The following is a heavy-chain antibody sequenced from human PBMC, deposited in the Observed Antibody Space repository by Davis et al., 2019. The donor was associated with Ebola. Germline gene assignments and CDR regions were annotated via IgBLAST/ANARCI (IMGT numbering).Heavy chain of an antibody. CDR2: ISSNGGST. CDR3: AREDDFWSGYYPY. Sequence: PGGSLRFSCAASGFTFSSYAMHWVRQAPGKGLEYVSAISSNGGSTYYANSVKGRFTISRDNSKNTLYLQMGSLRAEDMAVYYCAREDDFWSGYYPYWSQGTLVTVSS. CDR1: GFTFSSYA. J-gene: IGHJ4*02. D-gene: IGHD3-3*01. V-gene: IGHV3-64*01.